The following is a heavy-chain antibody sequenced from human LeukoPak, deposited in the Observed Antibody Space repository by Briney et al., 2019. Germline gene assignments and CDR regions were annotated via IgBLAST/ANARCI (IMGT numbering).Heavy chain of an antibody. CDR2: VSTDSGNS. Sequence: VASVKVSCKASGYTFTNYDTNWVRQATGQGLEWLGRVSTDSGNSDSAQKFQGRITLTRDTSISTVFLELRNLRSDDTAVYYCARGVSRGVDYWGQGTLVTVSS. D-gene: IGHD3-16*01. V-gene: IGHV1-8*02. CDR3: ARGVSRGVDY. J-gene: IGHJ4*02. CDR1: GYTFTNYD.